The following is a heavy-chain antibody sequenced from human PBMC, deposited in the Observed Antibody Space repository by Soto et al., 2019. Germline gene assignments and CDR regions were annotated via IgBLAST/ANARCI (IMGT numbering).Heavy chain of an antibody. J-gene: IGHJ6*03. CDR3: MSLVVVIATAPYLDV. Sequence: EVQLVESGGGLVQPGGSLKLSCAASGLTFSGSAMHWVRQASGQGLEWAGRIRSKANNYATAYAASVKGRFTISRDDSTNTAYLQMNSLKTEDTAVYYCMSLVVVIATAPYLDVWGKGTTVTVSS. CDR1: GLTFSGSA. CDR2: IRSKANNYAT. V-gene: IGHV3-73*01. D-gene: IGHD2-21*01.